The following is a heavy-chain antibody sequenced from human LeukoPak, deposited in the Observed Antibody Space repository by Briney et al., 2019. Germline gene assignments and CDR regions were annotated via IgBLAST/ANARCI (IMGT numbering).Heavy chain of an antibody. J-gene: IGHJ3*02. CDR2: ISSSSSYI. D-gene: IGHD3-3*01. CDR3: ARGNKGVYYDFWSGYYPTKQDDAFDI. V-gene: IGHV3-21*01. Sequence: GGSLRLSCAASGLTFSSYSMNWVRQAPGKGLEWVSSISSSSSYIYYADSVKGRFTISRDNAKNSLYLQMNSLRAEDTAVYYCARGNKGVYYDFWSGYYPTKQDDAFDIWGQGTMVTVSS. CDR1: GLTFSSYS.